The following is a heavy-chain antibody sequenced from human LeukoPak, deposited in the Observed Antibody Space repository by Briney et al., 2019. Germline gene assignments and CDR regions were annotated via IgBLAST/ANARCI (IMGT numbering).Heavy chain of an antibody. J-gene: IGHJ5*02. D-gene: IGHD3-9*01. CDR1: GGSFSGYY. CDR3: ARLTSRYYGILTGPSRWFDP. V-gene: IGHV4-34*01. CDR2: INHSGST. Sequence: SETLSLTCAVYGGSFSGYYWSWIRQPPGKGLEWIGEINHSGSTNYNPSLKSRVTISVDTSKNQFSLKLSSVTAADTAVYYCARLTSRYYGILTGPSRWFDPWGQGTLVTVSS.